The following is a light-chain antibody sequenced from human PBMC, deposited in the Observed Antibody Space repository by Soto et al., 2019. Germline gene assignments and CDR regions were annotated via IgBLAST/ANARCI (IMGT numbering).Light chain of an antibody. V-gene: IGKV1-16*02. J-gene: IGKJ4*01. CDR1: QDISTS. CDR2: AAS. Sequence: DIQMTQSPSSVSASVGDRVTITCRASQDISTSLAWFQQKPGEAPKSLIYAASHSHIEVPSKFTGRGSVTDFTLTISNLQPEDFATYYCQQYNNYPPTFGGGTKVAIK. CDR3: QQYNNYPPT.